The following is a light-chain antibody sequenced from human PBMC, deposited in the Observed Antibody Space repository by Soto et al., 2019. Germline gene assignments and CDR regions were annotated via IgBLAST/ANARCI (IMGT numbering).Light chain of an antibody. CDR2: DDT. CDR3: QSSDSSLSGSVV. V-gene: IGLV1-40*01. CDR1: SYNIGAGYD. J-gene: IGLJ2*01. Sequence: QSVLTQPPSVSGAPGRRVTISCAGSSYNIGAGYDVNWYQQFPGTAPKLLIYDDTNRPSGVPDRFSGSKSATSASLAITGLQAEDEANYYCQSSDSSLSGSVVFGGGTKLTVL.